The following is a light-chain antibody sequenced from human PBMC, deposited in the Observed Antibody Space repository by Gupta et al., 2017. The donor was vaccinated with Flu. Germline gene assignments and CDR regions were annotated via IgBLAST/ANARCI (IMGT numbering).Light chain of an antibody. J-gene: IGLJ3*02. V-gene: IGLV2-11*01. CDR1: SSNVGGYNY. CDR3: CSYAGSSTGV. CDR2: DVS. Sequence: SVTISCTGTSSNVGGYNYVSWYQQHPGKAPKLMIYDVSKRPSGVPDRFSGSKSGNTASLTISGLQAEDEADYYCCSYAGSSTGVFGGGTKLTVL.